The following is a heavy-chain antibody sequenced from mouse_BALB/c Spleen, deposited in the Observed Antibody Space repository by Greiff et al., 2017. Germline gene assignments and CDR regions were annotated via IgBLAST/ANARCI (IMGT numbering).Heavy chain of an antibody. J-gene: IGHJ3*01. CDR3: APHYYGYGAWFAY. CDR1: GYTFTSYW. D-gene: IGHD1-2*01. V-gene: IGHV1-69*02. Sequence: QVQLQQPGAELVRPGASVKLSCKASGYTFTSYWINWVKQRPGQGLEWIGNIYPSDSYTNYNQKFKDKATLTVDKSSSTAYMQLSSPTSEDSAVYYCAPHYYGYGAWFAYWGQGTLVTVSA. CDR2: IYPSDSYT.